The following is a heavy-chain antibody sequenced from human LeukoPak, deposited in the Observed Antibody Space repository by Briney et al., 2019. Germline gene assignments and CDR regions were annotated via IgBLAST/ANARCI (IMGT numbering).Heavy chain of an antibody. CDR3: GGSTIIGHDY. D-gene: IGHD2-2*01. J-gene: IGHJ4*02. CDR1: GFTLSTYA. CDR2: ICVGGGSA. Sequence: PGGSLSLSCAASGFTLSTYAMSWVRHSPGKGLEWVLVICVGGGSANYADSVRGRFTISRDNSKNPLYLQMNSLTAEDTAVYYCGGSTIIGHDYWGQGTLVTVSS. V-gene: IGHV3-23*01.